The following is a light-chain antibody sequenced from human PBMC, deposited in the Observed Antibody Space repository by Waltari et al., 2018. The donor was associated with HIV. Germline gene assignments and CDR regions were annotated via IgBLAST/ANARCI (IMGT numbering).Light chain of an antibody. CDR2: LTSDGNH. V-gene: IGLV4-69*01. J-gene: IGLJ3*02. Sequence: QLVLTQSPSASASLGASVKLTCPLSSWHSNYAIARHQQQPEQGPRYLMKLTSDGNHYKGDGIPARFSGSSSGAERYLTISSLQSEDEADYYCQTWGTGMVFGGGTKLTVL. CDR1: SWHSNYA. CDR3: QTWGTGMV.